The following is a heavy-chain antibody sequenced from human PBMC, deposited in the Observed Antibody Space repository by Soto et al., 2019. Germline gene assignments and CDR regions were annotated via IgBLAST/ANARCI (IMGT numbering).Heavy chain of an antibody. J-gene: IGHJ5*02. CDR3: AREEGGGYDHRWFDP. CDR2: IYYSGST. Sequence: QVQLQESGPGLVKPSQTLSLTCTVSGGYISSGGYYWSWIRQHPGKGLEWFGYIYYSGSTYYNPSLKSRFTISVDTSKNQFSLKLSSVTAADTAVYYCAREEGGGYDHRWFDPWGQGTLVTVSS. CDR1: GGYISSGGYY. V-gene: IGHV4-31*03. D-gene: IGHD5-12*01.